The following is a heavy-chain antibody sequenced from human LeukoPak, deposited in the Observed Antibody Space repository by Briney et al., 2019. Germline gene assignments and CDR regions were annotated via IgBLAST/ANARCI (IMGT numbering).Heavy chain of an antibody. CDR3: AKDVSMVRGPHFSGFDY. J-gene: IGHJ4*02. V-gene: IGHV3-11*04. Sequence: GGSLRLSCAASGFTFSDYYVSWIRQAPGKGLEWVSYISSSGSTIYYADSVKGRFTISRDNSKNTLYLQMNSLRAEDTAVYYCAKDVSMVRGPHFSGFDYWGQGTLVTVSS. D-gene: IGHD3-10*01. CDR2: ISSSGSTI. CDR1: GFTFSDYY.